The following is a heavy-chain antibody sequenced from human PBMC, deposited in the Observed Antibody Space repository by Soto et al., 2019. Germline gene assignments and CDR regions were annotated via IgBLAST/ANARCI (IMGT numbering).Heavy chain of an antibody. Sequence: GGSLRLSCAASGFIFNDYTMNWVRQAPGKGLEWVSFISRSSTTIYYADSVKGRFTISRDNAKSSLFLQMNSLRDEDTAVYYCARVGKGIIETLYHDYYGLDVWGQGTTVTVSS. CDR1: GFIFNDYT. V-gene: IGHV3-48*02. J-gene: IGHJ6*02. CDR3: ARVGKGIIETLYHDYYGLDV. CDR2: ISRSSTTI. D-gene: IGHD3-10*01.